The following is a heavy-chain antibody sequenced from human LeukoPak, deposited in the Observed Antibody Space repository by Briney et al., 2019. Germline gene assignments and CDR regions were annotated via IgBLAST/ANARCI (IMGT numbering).Heavy chain of an antibody. CDR3: AKDPGGAYGDYGHFDY. CDR2: SNSDGSVR. V-gene: IGHV3-74*01. CDR1: GFGFSSHW. Sequence: PGESLRLSCAASGFGFSSHWMHWVRQAPGKGLVWVSRSNSDGSVRNYADSVEGRFIISRDNSKNTLYLQMNSLRAEDTAVYYCAKDPGGAYGDYGHFDYWGQGTLVTVSS. J-gene: IGHJ4*02. D-gene: IGHD4-17*01.